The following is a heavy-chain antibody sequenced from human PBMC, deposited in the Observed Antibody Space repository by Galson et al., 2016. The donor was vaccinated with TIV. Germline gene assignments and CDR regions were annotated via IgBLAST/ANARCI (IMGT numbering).Heavy chain of an antibody. V-gene: IGHV3-30*02. J-gene: IGHJ3*02. Sequence: SLRLSCAASRFNFGTHDMHWVRQAPGRRLEWLTSIRYDGSTKYYTDSVKGRFTISRDNSKNTMSLQMNSLRAADTAVYFCARASFYYGGDDAFDIWGQGTMVTVSS. CDR3: ARASFYYGGDDAFDI. CDR1: RFNFGTHD. D-gene: IGHD2/OR15-2a*01. CDR2: IRYDGSTK.